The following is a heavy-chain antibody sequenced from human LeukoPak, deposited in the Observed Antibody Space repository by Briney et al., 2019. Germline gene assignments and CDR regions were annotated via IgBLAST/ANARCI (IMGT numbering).Heavy chain of an antibody. J-gene: IGHJ6*02. V-gene: IGHV3-48*04. D-gene: IGHD3-10*01. CDR1: GFTFSPYS. CDR2: ISSTGSTI. CDR3: ARITEMDV. Sequence: GGSLRPSCAASGFTFSPYSMNWVRQAPGKGLEWVSYISSTGSTIYYADSVKGRFTISRDNAKNSLYLLMNSLRAEDTAVYYCARITEMDVWGQGTTVTVSS.